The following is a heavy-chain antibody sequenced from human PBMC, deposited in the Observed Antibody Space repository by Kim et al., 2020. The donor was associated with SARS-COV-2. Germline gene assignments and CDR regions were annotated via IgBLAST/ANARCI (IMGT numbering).Heavy chain of an antibody. J-gene: IGHJ5*02. CDR3: ARDPYSSGWYGWFDP. V-gene: IGHV3-33*01. Sequence: GGSLRLSCAASGFTFSSYGMHWVRQAPGKGLEWVAAIWYDGSNKYYADSVKGRFTISRDNSKNTLYLQMNSLRAEDTAVYYCARDPYSSGWYGWFDPWGQGTLVTVSS. CDR2: IWYDGSNK. D-gene: IGHD6-19*01. CDR1: GFTFSSYG.